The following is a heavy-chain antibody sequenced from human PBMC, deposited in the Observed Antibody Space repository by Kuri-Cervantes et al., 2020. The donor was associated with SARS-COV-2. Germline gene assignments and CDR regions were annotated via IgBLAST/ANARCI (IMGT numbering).Heavy chain of an antibody. CDR2: INHSGST. D-gene: IGHD6-6*01. V-gene: IGHV4-34*01. J-gene: IGHJ6*02. Sequence: ESLKISCAVYGGSFSGYYWSWIRQPPGKGLEWIGEINHSGSTNYNPSLKSRVTISVDTSKNQFSLKLSSVTAADTAVYYCARVLRVIAARQVGSYYYYGMDVWGQGTTVTVSS. CDR3: ARVLRVIAARQVGSYYYYGMDV. CDR1: GGSFSGYY.